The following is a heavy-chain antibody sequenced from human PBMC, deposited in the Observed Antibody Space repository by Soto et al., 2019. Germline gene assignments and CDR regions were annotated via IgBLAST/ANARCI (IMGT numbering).Heavy chain of an antibody. D-gene: IGHD6-25*01. V-gene: IGHV4-4*07. Sequence: SETLSLTCTVSGGSIRSYYWSWIRQPAGKALEWIGRIYTSGTTNYNPSLKSRVTILLDTSKNQFSLDLSSVTDADTAVYYCAREGSSGFGMDVWGQGTTVTVSS. J-gene: IGHJ6*02. CDR3: AREGSSGFGMDV. CDR1: GGSIRSYY. CDR2: IYTSGTT.